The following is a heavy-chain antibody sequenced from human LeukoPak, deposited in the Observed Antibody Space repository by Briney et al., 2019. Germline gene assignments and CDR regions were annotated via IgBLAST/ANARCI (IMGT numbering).Heavy chain of an antibody. CDR2: IKSKTDGGTT. J-gene: IGHJ6*02. V-gene: IGHV3-15*01. Sequence: GGSLRLSCAASGFTFSNAWMSWVRQALGKGLEWVGRIKSKTDGGTTDYAAPVKGRFTISRDDSKNTLYLQMNSLKTEDTAVYYCTTVKYYYYGMDVWGQGTTVTVSS. CDR3: TTVKYYYYGMDV. CDR1: GFTFSNAW.